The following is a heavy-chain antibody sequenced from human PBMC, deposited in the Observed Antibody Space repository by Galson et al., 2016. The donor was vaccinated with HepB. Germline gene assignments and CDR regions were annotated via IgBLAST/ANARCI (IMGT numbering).Heavy chain of an antibody. V-gene: IGHV3-21*01. CDR3: ARYLLVNYYSYGMDV. D-gene: IGHD1-26*01. J-gene: IGHJ6*02. CDR2: ISVSSTYI. CDR1: GFKLSTYT. Sequence: SLRLSCAASGFKLSTYTMSWVRQAPGKGLEWVSSISVSSTYIYYEDSVKGRFTISRDNAKNSLYLQMSSLRAEDTAVYYCARYLLVNYYSYGMDVWGQGTTVTVSS.